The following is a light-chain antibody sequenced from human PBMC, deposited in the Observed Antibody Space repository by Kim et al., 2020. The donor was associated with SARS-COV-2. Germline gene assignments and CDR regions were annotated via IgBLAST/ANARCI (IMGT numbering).Light chain of an antibody. J-gene: IGLJ3*02. CDR2: DND. CDR1: GSNS. V-gene: IGLV1-51*01. CDR3: ATWDTQDTPYWL. Sequence: AAPGQKVTISCLGLGSNSVSWYQQFPGAAPKLLISDNDRRPSGIPDRFSGSKTGTSATLVIIGLQTGDEADYYCATWDTQDTPYWLFGGGTQLTVL.